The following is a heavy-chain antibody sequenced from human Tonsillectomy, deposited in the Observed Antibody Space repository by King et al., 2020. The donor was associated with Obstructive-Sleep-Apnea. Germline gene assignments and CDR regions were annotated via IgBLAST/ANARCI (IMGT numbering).Heavy chain of an antibody. V-gene: IGHV4-59*01. CDR1: GDSISSYY. CDR2: IYYTGST. Sequence: QMQLQESGPGLVKPSETLSLTCTVSGDSISSYYWSWIRQPPGKGLEWIGYIYYTGSTNYNPSLKSRVTISVDTSKNQFSLKLSSVTAADTAVYFCARTAVAGIIGWFDPWGQGTLVTVSS. CDR3: ARTAVAGIIGWFDP. D-gene: IGHD6-19*01. J-gene: IGHJ5*02.